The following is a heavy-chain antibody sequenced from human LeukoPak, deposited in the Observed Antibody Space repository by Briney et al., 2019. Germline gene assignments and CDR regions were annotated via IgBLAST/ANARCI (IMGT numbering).Heavy chain of an antibody. V-gene: IGHV4-39*01. D-gene: IGHD5-24*01. Sequence: KPSETLSLTCTVSGGSISSSSYYWGWIRQPPGKGLEWIGSIYYSGSTYYNPSLKSRVTISVDTSKNQFSLRLTSVTAADTAIYYCARLFLGYIYYFEYWRRGTLVTVSS. CDR2: IYYSGST. CDR3: ARLFLGYIYYFEY. CDR1: GGSISSSSYY. J-gene: IGHJ4*02.